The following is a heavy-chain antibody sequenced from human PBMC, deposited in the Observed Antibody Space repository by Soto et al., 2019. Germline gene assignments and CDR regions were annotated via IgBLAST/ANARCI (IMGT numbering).Heavy chain of an antibody. CDR3: ARDSGWPILNFDD. CDR2: SSYDGRET. V-gene: IGHV3-30*03. D-gene: IGHD3-10*01. J-gene: IGHJ4*02. Sequence: GGSLRLSCAASDFDFSSYGIHWVRQAPGKGLEWVAASSYDGRETFYADSAKGRFTVSKEMSKNTAFLQMNALRHEDTAVYFCARDSGWPILNFDDWGQGTTGTVSS. CDR1: DFDFSSYG.